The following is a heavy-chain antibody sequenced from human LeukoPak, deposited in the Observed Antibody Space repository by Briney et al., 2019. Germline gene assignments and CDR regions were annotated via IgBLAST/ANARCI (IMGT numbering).Heavy chain of an antibody. CDR2: IIPIFGTA. D-gene: IGHD2-15*01. V-gene: IGHV1-69*13. CDR3: ARGAVRLLRGYGMDV. Sequence: GASVKVSCKASGYTFTGYYMHWVRQAPGQGLEWMGGIIPIFGTANYAQKFQGRVTITADESTSTAYMELSSLRSEDTAVYYCARGAVRLLRGYGMDVWGQGTTVTVSS. CDR1: GYTFTGYY. J-gene: IGHJ6*02.